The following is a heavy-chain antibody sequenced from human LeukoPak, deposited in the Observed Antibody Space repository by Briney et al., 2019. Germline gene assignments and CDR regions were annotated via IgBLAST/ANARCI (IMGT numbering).Heavy chain of an antibody. CDR1: GFTFSSYE. J-gene: IGHJ3*02. V-gene: IGHV3-48*03. CDR3: ASYGSGGERAFDI. CDR2: ISSSGSTI. D-gene: IGHD3-10*01. Sequence: GGSLRLSCAASGFTFSSYEMNWVRQAPGKGLEWVSYISSSGSTIYYADSVKGRFTISRGNAKNSLYLQMNSLRAEDTAVYYCASYGSGGERAFDIWGHGTTVTVSS.